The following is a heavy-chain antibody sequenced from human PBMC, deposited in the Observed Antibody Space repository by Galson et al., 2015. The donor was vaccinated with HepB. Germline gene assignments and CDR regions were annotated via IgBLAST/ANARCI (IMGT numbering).Heavy chain of an antibody. CDR2: ISGNGDST. J-gene: IGHJ4*02. Sequence: SLRLSCAASGFGFDTHAMSWVRQAPGKGLEWISGISGNGDSTFYGDSVKGRFTVSRDNSKNILFLQMNSLRADDTAIYFCAKVFPEKTDGWYRQALYYFDSWGQGTRVTVSS. V-gene: IGHV3-23*01. CDR1: GFGFDTHA. D-gene: IGHD6-19*01. CDR3: AKVFPEKTDGWYRQALYYFDS.